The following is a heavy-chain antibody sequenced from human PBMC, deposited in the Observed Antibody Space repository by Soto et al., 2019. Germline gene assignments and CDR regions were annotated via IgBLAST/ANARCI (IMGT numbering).Heavy chain of an antibody. J-gene: IGHJ4*02. CDR1: GGTFTSYT. CDR3: AASYGSGSAHFAY. D-gene: IGHD3-10*01. V-gene: IGHV1-69*02. CDR2: IIPILRMA. Sequence: QVQLVQSGAEVKMPGSSVKVSCTASGGTFTSYTFSWVRQVPGQGLEWMGRIIPILRMADFAQKFQGRVTINADESTSTVDMKLSSLRSEDTAVYYCAASYGSGSAHFAYWGQGTLVTVS.